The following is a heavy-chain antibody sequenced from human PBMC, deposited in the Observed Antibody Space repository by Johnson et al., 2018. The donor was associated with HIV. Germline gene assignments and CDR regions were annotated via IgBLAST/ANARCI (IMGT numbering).Heavy chain of an antibody. V-gene: IGHV3-66*02. D-gene: IGHD6-6*01. CDR3: AREAEALSAFDM. Sequence: VQLVESGGGVVQPGRSLRLSCAASGFTVSSNYMIWVRQAPGKGLEWVSVIYSGGSTYYADPVKGRFTISRDNSKNTLYLQMNSLRAEDTAAYYCAREAEALSAFDMWGQGTMVTVSS. CDR1: GFTVSSNY. CDR2: IYSGGST. J-gene: IGHJ3*02.